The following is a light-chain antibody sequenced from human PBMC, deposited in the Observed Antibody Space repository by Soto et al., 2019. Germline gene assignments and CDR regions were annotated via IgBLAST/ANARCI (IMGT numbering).Light chain of an antibody. Sequence: DIQMTQSPSSLSASVGDRVTITCRASQSISSYLNWYQQKPGKAPKLLIYAASSLQSGVPSRFSGSGSGTDFTLTISSLQPEDSATYYCQQSSITPYTFGQGTKVDIK. CDR2: AAS. CDR3: QQSSITPYT. J-gene: IGKJ2*01. CDR1: QSISSY. V-gene: IGKV1-39*01.